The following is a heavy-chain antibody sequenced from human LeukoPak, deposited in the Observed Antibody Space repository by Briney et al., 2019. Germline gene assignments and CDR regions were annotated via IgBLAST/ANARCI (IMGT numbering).Heavy chain of an antibody. CDR3: AIITMVRGFDY. V-gene: IGHV3-66*01. CDR1: GFAVSSNY. CDR2: IYSGGST. J-gene: IGHJ4*02. Sequence: GGSLRLSCAASGFAVSSNYMSWVRQAPGKGLEWVSVIYSGGSTYYADSVKGRFTISRDNSKNTLYLQMNSLRAEDTAVYYCAIITMVRGFDYWGQGTLVTVSS. D-gene: IGHD3-10*01.